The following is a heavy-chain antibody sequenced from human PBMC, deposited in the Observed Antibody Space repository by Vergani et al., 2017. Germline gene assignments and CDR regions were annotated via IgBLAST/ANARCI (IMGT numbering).Heavy chain of an antibody. J-gene: IGHJ4*02. D-gene: IGHD6-13*01. CDR3: ASIALDSSSWYYFDY. V-gene: IGHV1-18*01. CDR1: GYTFTSYG. CDR2: ISAYNGNT. Sequence: QVQLVQSGAEVKKPGASVKVSCKASGYTFTSYGISWVRQAPGQGLEWMGWISAYNGNTNYAQKHQGRVTMTTDTATSTAYMELRSLRSDDTAVYYCASIALDSSSWYYFDYWGQGTLVTVSS.